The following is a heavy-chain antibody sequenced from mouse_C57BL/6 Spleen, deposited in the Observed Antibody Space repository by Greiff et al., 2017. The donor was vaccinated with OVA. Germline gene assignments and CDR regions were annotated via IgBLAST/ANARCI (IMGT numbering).Heavy chain of an antibody. Sequence: VKLMESGPGLVQPSQSLSITCTVSGFSLTSYGVHWVRQSPGKGLEWLGVIWSGGSTDYTAAFISRLSISKDNSKSQVFFTMNSLQADDTAIYYCSRNVPQGSAMDYWGQGTSVTVSS. D-gene: IGHD3-3*01. CDR3: SRNVPQGSAMDY. V-gene: IGHV2-2*01. J-gene: IGHJ4*01. CDR1: GFSLTSYG. CDR2: IWSGGST.